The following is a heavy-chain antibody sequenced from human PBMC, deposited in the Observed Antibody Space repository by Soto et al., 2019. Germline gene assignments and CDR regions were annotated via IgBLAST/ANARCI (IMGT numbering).Heavy chain of an antibody. J-gene: IGHJ3*02. CDR3: TTTFGDNDDDAFDI. Sequence: EGQLVESGGGFVKPGGSLRLSCAGSGFTFNFAWLNWVRQAPGKGLEWVGRIKAKDDGGTTDVAAPVTGRFTISRDDSKNTLYLQMNSLKTEDTAVYYCTTTFGDNDDDAFDISGQGTMVTVSS. CDR2: IKAKDDGGTT. CDR1: GFTFNFAW. V-gene: IGHV3-15*07. D-gene: IGHD4-17*01.